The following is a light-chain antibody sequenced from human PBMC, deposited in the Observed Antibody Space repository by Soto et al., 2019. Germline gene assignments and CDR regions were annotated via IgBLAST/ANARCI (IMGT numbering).Light chain of an antibody. CDR1: QRISSW. CDR2: DGS. CDR3: QQYDSYTWT. V-gene: IGKV1-5*01. Sequence: DIQMTQSPSTLCAFVGDSVTITCRASQRISSWLAWYQKKPGKAPKFLIYDGSTLESGVPARFSGSGSGTEFNLTISRLQPDDFGTYLCQQYDSYTWTFGQGTKVDIK. J-gene: IGKJ1*01.